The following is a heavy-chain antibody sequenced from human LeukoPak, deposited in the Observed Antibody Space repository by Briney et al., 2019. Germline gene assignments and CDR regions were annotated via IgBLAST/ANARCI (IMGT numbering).Heavy chain of an antibody. CDR3: ARIPLEYSSHCHDY. CDR1: GGSISSSSYY. D-gene: IGHD6-13*01. V-gene: IGHV4-30-4*01. J-gene: IGHJ4*02. CDR2: IFYSGST. Sequence: PSETLSLTCTVSGGSISSSSYYWSWVRQPPGKGPEWIGYIFYSGSTYYNPSLKSRLTISINTSKNQFSLKLSSVTAADTAVYYCARIPLEYSSHCHDYWGQGTLVTVSS.